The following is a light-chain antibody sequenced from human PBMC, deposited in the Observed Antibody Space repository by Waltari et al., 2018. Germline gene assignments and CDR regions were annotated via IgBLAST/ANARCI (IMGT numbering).Light chain of an antibody. J-gene: IGLJ3*02. CDR2: DVG. CDR1: SSDVGGYNF. V-gene: IGLV2-14*03. CDR3: SSYTSKSTWV. Sequence: QSALTQPASVSGSPGQSITISCTGTSSDVGGYNFVSWYQQHPGKAPKFIIYDVGSRPSGFSNRFSGSKSGNTASLTISGLQADDEADYYCSSYTSKSTWVFGGGTKLTVL.